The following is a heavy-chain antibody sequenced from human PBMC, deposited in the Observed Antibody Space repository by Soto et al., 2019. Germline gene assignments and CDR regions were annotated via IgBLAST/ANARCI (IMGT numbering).Heavy chain of an antibody. CDR2: VFSSGST. Sequence: SETLSLTCTVSGGSISNYFWSWIRQPPGKGLEWIGYVFSSGSTNFNPSLKSRVTMSVDTSKNQFSLKLTSVTAADTAVYYCARDDGQHAFDIWGQGTMVTVSS. V-gene: IGHV4-59*01. D-gene: IGHD6-13*01. CDR1: GGSISNYF. CDR3: ARDDGQHAFDI. J-gene: IGHJ3*02.